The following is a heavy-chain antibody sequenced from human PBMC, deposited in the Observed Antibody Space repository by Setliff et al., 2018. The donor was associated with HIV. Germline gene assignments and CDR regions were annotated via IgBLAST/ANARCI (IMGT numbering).Heavy chain of an antibody. CDR2: IYHSGGT. Sequence: SETLSLTCAISGGSMRAGSYYWSWIRQPPGRGLEWIGNIYHSGGTHYNPSLRSRVTISVDTSKNHFSLKLSSVTAADTAVFYCARVPFTTGFDYWGQGILVTVSS. CDR3: ARVPFTTGFDY. V-gene: IGHV4-39*02. J-gene: IGHJ4*02. CDR1: GGSMRAGSYY. D-gene: IGHD3-3*01.